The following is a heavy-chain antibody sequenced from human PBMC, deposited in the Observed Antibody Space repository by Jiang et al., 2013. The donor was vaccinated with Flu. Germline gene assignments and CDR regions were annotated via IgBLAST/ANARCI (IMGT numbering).Heavy chain of an antibody. Sequence: VQLVESGVEVKKAGEPLKISCKGFGYTFSRYWIGWVRQMPGRGLESMGIIFPGDSQVKYSPSSQGRVTISVDKSISTAFLQWNSLQTSDIATYYCARHYSGDYVINGHSFDIWGQGTVVAVSS. CDR3: ARHYSGDYVINGHSFDI. J-gene: IGHJ3*02. D-gene: IGHD1-26*01. CDR2: IFPGDSQV. CDR1: GYTFSRYW. V-gene: IGHV5-51*01.